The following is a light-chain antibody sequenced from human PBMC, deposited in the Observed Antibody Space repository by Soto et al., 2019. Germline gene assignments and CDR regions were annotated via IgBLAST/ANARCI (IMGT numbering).Light chain of an antibody. V-gene: IGKV1-5*03. CDR3: QHYNSYSDA. Sequence: DIQMTQPPSTLSVSIGDRVTITCRASQTISSWLAWYQQKPGKAPKLLIYKASTLKSGVPSRFSGSGSGTEFTLTISSLQPDDFATYYCQHYNSYSDAFGQGTKVDIK. CDR2: KAS. J-gene: IGKJ1*01. CDR1: QTISSW.